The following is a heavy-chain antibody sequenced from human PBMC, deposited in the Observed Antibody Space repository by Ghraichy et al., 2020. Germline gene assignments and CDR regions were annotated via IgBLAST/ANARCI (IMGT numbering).Heavy chain of an antibody. V-gene: IGHV4-39*01. D-gene: IGHD3-10*01. CDR2: IYYSGST. Sequence: SETLSLTCTVSGGSISSSSYYWGWIRQPPGKGLEWIGSIYYSGSTYYNPSLKSRVTISVDTSKNQFSLKLSSVTAADTAVYYCASLYGSGSYWSDTFINDYWGQGTLVTVSS. CDR1: GGSISSSSYY. CDR3: ASLYGSGSYWSDTFINDY. J-gene: IGHJ4*02.